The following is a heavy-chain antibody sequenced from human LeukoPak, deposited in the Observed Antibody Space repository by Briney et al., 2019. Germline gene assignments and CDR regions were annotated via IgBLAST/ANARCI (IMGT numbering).Heavy chain of an antibody. D-gene: IGHD2-15*01. CDR3: ARVKYCSGGSCSGFDY. V-gene: IGHV3-53*04. CDR1: GFTVSSNY. CDR2: IYSGGST. Sequence: GGSLRLSCAASGFTVSSNYMSWVRQAPGKGLEWVSVIYSGGSTYYADSVKGRFTISRHNSKNTLYLQMNSLRAEDTAVYYCARVKYCSGGSCSGFDYWGQGTLVTVSS. J-gene: IGHJ4*02.